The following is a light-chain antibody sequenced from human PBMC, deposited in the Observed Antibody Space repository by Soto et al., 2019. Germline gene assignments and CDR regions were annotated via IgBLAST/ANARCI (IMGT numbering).Light chain of an antibody. Sequence: QSVLTQPASVSGSPGQSITISCTGTSSDVGAYNYVSWYRQHPGKAPKLMIYEVTNRPSGVSNRFSGSKSGSTASLTISGLQAEDEADYDCSSYTSSSTLVFGGGTKGTVL. CDR1: SSDVGAYNY. V-gene: IGLV2-14*01. CDR2: EVT. J-gene: IGLJ3*02. CDR3: SSYTSSSTLV.